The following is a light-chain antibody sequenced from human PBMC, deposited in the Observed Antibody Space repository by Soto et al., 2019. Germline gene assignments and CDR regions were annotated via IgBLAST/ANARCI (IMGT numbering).Light chain of an antibody. CDR1: QGISSY. J-gene: IGKJ1*01. Sequence: AIRMTQSPSSLSASTGDRVTITCRASQGISSYLAWYQQKPGKAPKLLIYAASTLQSGVPSRFSGSGSGTDFTLTISCLQSEDFATYYCQQYYSYPGTFGQGTKVGIK. CDR3: QQYYSYPGT. V-gene: IGKV1-8*01. CDR2: AAS.